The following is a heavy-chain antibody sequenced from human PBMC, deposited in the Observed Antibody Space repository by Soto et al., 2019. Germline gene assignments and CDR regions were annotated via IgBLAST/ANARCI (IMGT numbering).Heavy chain of an antibody. V-gene: IGHV4-4*07. CDR2: IHTSGST. Sequence: SETLSLTCNVSGGSISSYYWNWIRQPAGKGLEWIGRIHTSGSTNYNPALKSRVTMSVDTSKNQFSLKLSSVTAADTAVFYCTRWNRYGLDYWGQGTLVTVS. D-gene: IGHD5-18*01. CDR1: GGSISSYY. J-gene: IGHJ4*02. CDR3: TRWNRYGLDY.